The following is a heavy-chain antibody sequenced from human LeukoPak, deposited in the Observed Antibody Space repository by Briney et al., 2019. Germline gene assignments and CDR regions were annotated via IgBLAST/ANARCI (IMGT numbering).Heavy chain of an antibody. D-gene: IGHD1-26*01. Sequence: GGSLRLSCTASGFTFGDYAMSWVRQAPGKGLEWVSVIYSGGSTYYADSVKGRFTIPRDNSKNTLYLQMNSLRAEDTAVYYCAMLGGFFDYWGQGTLVTVSS. CDR3: AMLGGFFDY. CDR1: GFTFGDYA. V-gene: IGHV3-66*01. CDR2: IYSGGST. J-gene: IGHJ4*02.